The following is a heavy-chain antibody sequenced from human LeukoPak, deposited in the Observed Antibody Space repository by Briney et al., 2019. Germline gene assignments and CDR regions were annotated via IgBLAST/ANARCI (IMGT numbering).Heavy chain of an antibody. D-gene: IGHD3-10*01. CDR2: INHSGST. Sequence: PSETLSLTCAVYGGSFGGYYWSWIRQPPGKGLEWIGEINHSGSTNYNPSLKSRVTISVDTSKNQFSLKLSSVTAADTAVYYCAGITMVQGVLDYWGQGTLVTVSS. CDR1: GGSFGGYY. V-gene: IGHV4-34*01. J-gene: IGHJ4*02. CDR3: AGITMVQGVLDY.